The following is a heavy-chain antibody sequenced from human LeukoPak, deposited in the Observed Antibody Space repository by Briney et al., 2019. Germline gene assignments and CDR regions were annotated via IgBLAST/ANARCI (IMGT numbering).Heavy chain of an antibody. CDR2: IGTAGDT. CDR1: GFTFSDYD. CDR3: ARVAKERVGGVYYFDY. V-gene: IGHV3-13*01. Sequence: GGSLRLSCAASGFTFSDYDMHWLRQATGKGLEWVSAIGTAGDTYYTGSVKGRFTISRENAKNSLYLQMNSLRAGDTAVYYWARVAKERVGGVYYFDYWGQGTLVTVSS. D-gene: IGHD1-1*01. J-gene: IGHJ4*02.